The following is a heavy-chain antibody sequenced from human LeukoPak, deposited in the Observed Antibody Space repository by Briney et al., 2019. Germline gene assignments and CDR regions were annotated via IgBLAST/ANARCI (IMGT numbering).Heavy chain of an antibody. CDR1: GFTFSSYG. CDR3: ARAAVLVSARYYYGSGSYYPFDP. Sequence: GRSLRLSCAASGFTFSSYGMHWVRQAPGKGLEWVAVISYDGSNKYYADSVKSRFTISRDNSKNTLYLQMNSLRAEDTAVYYCARAAVLVSARYYYGSGSYYPFDPWGQGTLVTVSS. D-gene: IGHD3-10*01. J-gene: IGHJ5*02. CDR2: ISYDGSNK. V-gene: IGHV3-30*19.